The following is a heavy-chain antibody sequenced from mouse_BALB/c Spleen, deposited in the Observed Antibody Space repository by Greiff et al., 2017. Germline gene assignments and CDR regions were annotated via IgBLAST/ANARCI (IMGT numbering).Heavy chain of an antibody. CDR3: ARQAGYYDY. CDR2: ISSGGGST. Sequence: EVQLVESGGGLVKPGGSLKLSCAASGFAFSSYDMSWVRQTPEKRLEWVAYISSGGGSTYYPDTVKGRFTISRDNAKNTLYLQMSSLKSEDTAMYSCARQAGYYDYWGQGTTLTVSS. D-gene: IGHD2-3*01. V-gene: IGHV5-12-1*01. J-gene: IGHJ2*01. CDR1: GFAFSSYD.